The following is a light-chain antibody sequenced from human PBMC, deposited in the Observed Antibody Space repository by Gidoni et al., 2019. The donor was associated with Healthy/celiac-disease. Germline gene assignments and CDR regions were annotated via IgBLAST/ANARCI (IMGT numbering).Light chain of an antibody. CDR3: YSTDSSGNHRGV. J-gene: IGLJ2*01. CDR2: EDS. Sequence: SYELTQPPSVSVSPGQTARITCSGDALPKNYAYWYQQKSGQAPVLVIYEDSKRPSGLPERFSGSSSGTMATLTISGAQVEDEADYYCYSTDSSGNHRGVFGGGTKLTVL. V-gene: IGLV3-10*01. CDR1: ALPKNY.